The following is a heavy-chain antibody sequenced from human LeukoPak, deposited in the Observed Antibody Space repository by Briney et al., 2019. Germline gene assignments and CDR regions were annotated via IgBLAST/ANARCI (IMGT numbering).Heavy chain of an antibody. D-gene: IGHD2-2*01. CDR2: IIPIFGTA. Sequence: ASVKVSCKASGGTFSSYAISWVRQAPGQGLEWMGGIIPIFGTANYAQKFQGRVTITTDESTSTAYMELSSLRSEDTAVYYCARVVVVPAGVKYYYYYMDVWGKGTTVTVSS. J-gene: IGHJ6*03. V-gene: IGHV1-69*05. CDR3: ARVVVVPAGVKYYYYYMDV. CDR1: GGTFSSYA.